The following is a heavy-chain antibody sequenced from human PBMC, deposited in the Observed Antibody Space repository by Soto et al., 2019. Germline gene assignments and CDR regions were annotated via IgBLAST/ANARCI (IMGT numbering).Heavy chain of an antibody. CDR1: GFTFSSYC. J-gene: IGHJ6*02. D-gene: IGHD6-6*01. Sequence: GGSLRLSCAASGFTFSSYCMHWVRQAPGKGLEWVAVISYDGSNKYYADSVKGRFTISRDNSKNTLYLQMNSLRAEDTAVYYCAKDPSSGFYGMDVWGQGTTVTVSS. CDR2: ISYDGSNK. V-gene: IGHV3-30*18. CDR3: AKDPSSGFYGMDV.